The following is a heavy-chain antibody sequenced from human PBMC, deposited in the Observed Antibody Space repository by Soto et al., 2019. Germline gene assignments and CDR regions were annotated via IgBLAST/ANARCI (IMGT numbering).Heavy chain of an antibody. J-gene: IGHJ4*02. V-gene: IGHV1-46*01. Sequence: ASVKVSCKASGYTFTNYFIHWVRQAPGQGLEWMGVINPRDRSTAYARNFQGRITMTRDNSKNTLYLHINSLKVDDTAMYYCARAHSTGWHYFDYWGPGTLVTVSS. CDR3: ARAHSTGWHYFDY. CDR2: INPRDRST. D-gene: IGHD6-19*01. CDR1: GYTFTNYF.